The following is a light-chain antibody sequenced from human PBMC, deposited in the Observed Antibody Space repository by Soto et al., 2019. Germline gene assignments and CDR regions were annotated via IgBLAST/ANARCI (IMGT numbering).Light chain of an antibody. CDR2: DAS. CDR1: QDISKY. Sequence: DIQMTQSPSSLSASVGDRVTITCQASQDISKYVNWYQQKPGKAPQLLIYDASQLETGVPARFSGSGSGTDFTLTISSLQPEDIATYYCQHYDNFPITFGQGSRLDIK. V-gene: IGKV1-33*01. J-gene: IGKJ5*01. CDR3: QHYDNFPIT.